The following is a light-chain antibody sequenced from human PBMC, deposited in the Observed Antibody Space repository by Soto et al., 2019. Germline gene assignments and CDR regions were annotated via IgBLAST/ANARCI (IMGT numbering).Light chain of an antibody. J-gene: IGLJ2*01. CDR3: SSYTRSSSVI. CDR2: DVN. CDR1: SSDIGAYAY. V-gene: IGLV2-14*03. Sequence: QSALTQPASVSGSPGQSIAISCTGTSSDIGAYAYVSWYQQHPGKIPKLIVFDVNYRPSGVSSRFSGSKSDNTASLTISGVQAEDEADYCCSSYTRSSSVIFGGGTQLTVL.